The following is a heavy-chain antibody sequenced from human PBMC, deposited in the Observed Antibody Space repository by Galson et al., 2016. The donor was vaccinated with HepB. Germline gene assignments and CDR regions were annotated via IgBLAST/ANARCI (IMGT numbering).Heavy chain of an antibody. CDR2: IIPIFATT. J-gene: IGHJ3*02. D-gene: IGHD2-15*01. Sequence: SVKVSCKVSGGTFSTYVIGWVRQAPGLGLEWMGGIIPIFATTKYAEKFQGRVTITADEVTNIAYMELSSLTSEDTAVYFCARATDCSGGGCYGQWKLLPEAFDIWGQGTMVTVSS. CDR1: GGTFSTYV. V-gene: IGHV1-69*13. CDR3: ARATDCSGGGCYGQWKLLPEAFDI.